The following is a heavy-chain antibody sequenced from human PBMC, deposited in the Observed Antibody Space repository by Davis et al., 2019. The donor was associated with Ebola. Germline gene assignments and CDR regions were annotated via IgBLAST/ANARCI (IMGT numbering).Heavy chain of an antibody. V-gene: IGHV4-59*08. CDR1: GGSISSYY. D-gene: IGHD6-13*01. CDR2: IYYSGST. J-gene: IGHJ4*02. CDR3: ARYSSSWTTLGY. Sequence: SETLSLTCTVSGGSISSYYWSWIRQPPGKGLEWIGYIYYSGSTNYNPSLKSRVTISVDTSKNQFSLKLSSVTAADTAVYYCARYSSSWTTLGYWGQGTLVTVSS.